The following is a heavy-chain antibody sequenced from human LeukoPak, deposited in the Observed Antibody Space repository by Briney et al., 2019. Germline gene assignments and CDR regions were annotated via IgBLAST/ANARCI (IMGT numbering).Heavy chain of an antibody. CDR1: GFTFTSYS. Sequence: PGGSLRLSCAASGFTFTSYSMSWVRQAPGKGLEWVSGTSDRGDCTYYADSVKGRFTISRDNSKNTLYLQMNSLRAEDTALYFCAKKAQYNGNYPLDYWGQGTLVTVSS. D-gene: IGHD1-26*01. CDR3: AKKAQYNGNYPLDY. V-gene: IGHV3-23*01. CDR2: TSDRGDCT. J-gene: IGHJ4*02.